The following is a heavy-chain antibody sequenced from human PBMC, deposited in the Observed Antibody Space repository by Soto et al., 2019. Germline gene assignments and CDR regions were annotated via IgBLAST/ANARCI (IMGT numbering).Heavy chain of an antibody. D-gene: IGHD6-6*01. CDR3: AKEPIAARRPPNWFDP. CDR2: ISGSGGST. Sequence: EVQLLESGGGLVQPGGSLRLSCAASGFTFSSYAMSWVRQAPGKGLEWVSAISGSGGSTYYADSVKGRFTISRDNSKNTLYLQMNSLRAEDTAVYYCAKEPIAARRPPNWFDPWGQGTLVTVSS. CDR1: GFTFSSYA. J-gene: IGHJ5*02. V-gene: IGHV3-23*01.